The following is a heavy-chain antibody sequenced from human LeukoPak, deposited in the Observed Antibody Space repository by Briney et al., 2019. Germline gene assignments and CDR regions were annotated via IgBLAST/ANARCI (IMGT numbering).Heavy chain of an antibody. CDR2: INHSGST. V-gene: IGHV4-34*01. J-gene: IGHJ4*02. D-gene: IGHD2-2*01. Sequence: PSETLSLTCAVYGGSFSGYYWSWIRQPPGKGLEWIGEINHSGSTNYNPSLKSRVTISVDTSKNQFSLKLSSVTAADTAVYYCARGPCYGQANFDYWGQGTLVTVSS. CDR3: ARGPCYGQANFDY. CDR1: GGSFSGYY.